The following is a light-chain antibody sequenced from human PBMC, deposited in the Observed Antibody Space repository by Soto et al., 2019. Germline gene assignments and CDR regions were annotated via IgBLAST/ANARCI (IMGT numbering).Light chain of an antibody. CDR2: AAS. J-gene: IGKJ4*01. Sequence: DIQMTQSPSSLSASVGDRVTITCRASPGISNYLAWYQQKPGKVPKLLIYAASTLHSVVPSRFSGSGSGTDFTLTISTLQPEYVATDYCQTYNSVPLTFGGGTKVEI. CDR1: PGISNY. CDR3: QTYNSVPLT. V-gene: IGKV1-27*01.